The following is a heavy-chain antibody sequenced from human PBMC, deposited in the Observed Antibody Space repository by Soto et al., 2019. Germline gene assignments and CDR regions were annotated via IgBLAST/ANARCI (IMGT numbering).Heavy chain of an antibody. CDR1: GYTLTELT. J-gene: IGHJ4*02. CDR2: FDPEAGET. Sequence: ASVKVSCTVSGYTLTELTIHWVRQAPGKGLEWMGGFDPEAGETIYAQKFQGRVSMSEDISTDTTYMELSSLRFEDTAIYYCTTGGYDSSGYAPAYYFDFWGQGTLVTVSS. CDR3: TTGGYDSSGYAPAYYFDF. D-gene: IGHD3-22*01. V-gene: IGHV1-24*01.